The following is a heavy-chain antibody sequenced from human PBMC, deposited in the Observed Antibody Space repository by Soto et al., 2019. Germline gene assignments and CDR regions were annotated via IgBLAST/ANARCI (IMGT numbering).Heavy chain of an antibody. CDR3: AKETVTKTPDDYYYGMDV. V-gene: IGHV3-23*01. Sequence: EVQLLEAVGGLVQPGGSLRLSCAASGFTFSSYAMSWVRQAPGQGLEWVSAISGSGGSTYYADSVKGRFTISRDNSKNTLYLQMNSLGADDTAIYYCAKETVTKTPDDYYYGMDVWGQGTTDTVSS. CDR1: GFTFSSYA. CDR2: ISGSGGST. D-gene: IGHD4-17*01. J-gene: IGHJ6*02.